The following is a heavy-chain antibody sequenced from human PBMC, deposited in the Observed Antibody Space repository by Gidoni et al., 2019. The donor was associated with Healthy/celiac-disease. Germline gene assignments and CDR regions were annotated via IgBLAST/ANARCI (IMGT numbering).Heavy chain of an antibody. CDR2: IYYSGST. Sequence: HLQLQESVPVLVKPSETLSLTCTFSGDSISSSSYYCGWIRKPPGKGLEWIGSIYYSGSTYDNPSLKSRVTISVDTSKNQFSLKLSSVTAADAAVYYCARHKGAEYFQHWGQGTLVNVSS. J-gene: IGHJ1*01. CDR1: GDSISSSSYY. D-gene: IGHD3-16*01. CDR3: ARHKGAEYFQH. V-gene: IGHV4-39*01.